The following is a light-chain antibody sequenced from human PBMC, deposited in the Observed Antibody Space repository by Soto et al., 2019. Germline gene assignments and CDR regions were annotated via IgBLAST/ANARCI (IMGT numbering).Light chain of an antibody. J-gene: IGKJ2*01. Sequence: ETILTQSPATLSLSPGEGATLSCRASQSVGSSLAWYQQKPGQAPRLLIYAASIRATGIPARFSGSGSGTDFTLTISSLEPEDFAIYYCQQRSNWPGAFGQGTKLESK. V-gene: IGKV3-11*01. CDR2: AAS. CDR3: QQRSNWPGA. CDR1: QSVGSS.